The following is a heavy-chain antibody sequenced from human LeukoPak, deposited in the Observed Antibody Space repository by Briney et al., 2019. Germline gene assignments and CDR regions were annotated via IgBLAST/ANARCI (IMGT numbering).Heavy chain of an antibody. J-gene: IGHJ6*03. CDR2: IIPIFGTA. Sequence: ASVKVSCKASGGTFSSYAISWVRQAPGQGLEWMGGIIPIFGTANYAHKFQGRVTITADESTSTAYMELSSLRSEDTAVYYCARNTAQTMYYYGSGSYYMGYYYYMDVWGKGTTVTISS. CDR3: ARNTAQTMYYYGSGSYYMGYYYYMDV. CDR1: GGTFSSYA. D-gene: IGHD3-10*01. V-gene: IGHV1-69*13.